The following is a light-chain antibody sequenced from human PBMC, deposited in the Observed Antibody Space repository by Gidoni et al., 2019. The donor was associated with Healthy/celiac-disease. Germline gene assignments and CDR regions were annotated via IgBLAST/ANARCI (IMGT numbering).Light chain of an antibody. J-gene: IGKJ1*01. V-gene: IGKV3-11*01. CDR3: RQRSNWPRT. Sequence: EIVLTQSPATLSLSPGERATLSCRASQSVSSYLAWYQQKPGQAPRLLIYDASNRATGIPARFSGSGSGTDFTLTISSLGPEDFAVYYCRQRSNWPRTFGQGTKVEIK. CDR1: QSVSSY. CDR2: DAS.